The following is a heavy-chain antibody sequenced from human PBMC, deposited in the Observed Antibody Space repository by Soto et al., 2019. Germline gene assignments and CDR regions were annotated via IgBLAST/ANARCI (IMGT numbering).Heavy chain of an antibody. Sequence: VHLVESGGGLVQPGESLRLSCAASGFTFSWHWMSWVRQAPGKGLEWLAKLNPDGSENYYMRSVKGRFSISRDNAKNSLSLQLNSLSAEDTAFYFCGRDGHWAFDLWGQGTMVTVSP. CDR2: LNPDGSEN. D-gene: IGHD7-27*01. CDR1: GFTFSWHW. J-gene: IGHJ3*01. CDR3: GRDGHWAFDL. V-gene: IGHV3-7*03.